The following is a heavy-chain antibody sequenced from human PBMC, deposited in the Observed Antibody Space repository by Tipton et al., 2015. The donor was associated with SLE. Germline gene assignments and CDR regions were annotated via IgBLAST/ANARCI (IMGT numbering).Heavy chain of an antibody. CDR3: TTVFWSGSYYYYGMDV. V-gene: IGHV3-23*01. CDR1: GFTFSSYA. D-gene: IGHD3-3*01. Sequence: GSLRLSCAASGFTFSSYAMSWVRQAPGKGLEWVSAISGSGGSTYYADSVKGRFTISRDNSKNTLYLQMNSLKTEDTAVYYCTTVFWSGSYYYYGMDVWGQGTTVPVSS. J-gene: IGHJ6*02. CDR2: ISGSGGST.